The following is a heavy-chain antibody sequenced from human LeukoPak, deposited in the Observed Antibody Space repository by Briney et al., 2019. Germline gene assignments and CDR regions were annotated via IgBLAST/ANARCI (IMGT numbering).Heavy chain of an antibody. J-gene: IGHJ4*02. CDR2: ISSSSSYI. D-gene: IGHD6-19*01. Sequence: PGGSLRLSCAASGFTFSSYSMNWVRQAPGKGLEWVSSISSSSSYIYYADSVKGRFTISRDNAKNSLYLQVNSLRAEDTAVYYCARASITGGWYPEVYYWGQGTLVTVSS. V-gene: IGHV3-21*01. CDR3: ARASITGGWYPEVYY. CDR1: GFTFSSYS.